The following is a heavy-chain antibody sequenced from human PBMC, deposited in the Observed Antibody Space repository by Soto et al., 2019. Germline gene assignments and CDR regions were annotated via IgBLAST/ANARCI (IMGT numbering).Heavy chain of an antibody. Sequence: PGGSLRLSCAASGFTFSSYSMNWFRQAPGKGLEWVSYISSSSGTIYYADSVKGRFTISRDNAENSLYLQMNSLRDEDTAVYYCARDGRLAFWGGGCYPGFVVDYWGQEPLVTVSS. J-gene: IGHJ4*02. D-gene: IGHD2-21*02. CDR3: ARDGRLAFWGGGCYPGFVVDY. CDR2: ISSSSGTI. V-gene: IGHV3-48*02. CDR1: GFTFSSYS.